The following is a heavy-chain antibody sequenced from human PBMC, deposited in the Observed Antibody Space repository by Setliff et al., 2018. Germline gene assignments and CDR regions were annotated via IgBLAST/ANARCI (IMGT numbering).Heavy chain of an antibody. D-gene: IGHD4-17*01. CDR1: GYTFTGYF. Sequence: GASVKVSCKASGYTFTGYFIHWVRQAPGRGLEWMGWINPNSGGTNYAQKFQGRVTMTRDTSISTAYMELSRLRSDDTAVYSCARSRLYGGWFDPWGQGTLVTVSS. J-gene: IGHJ5*02. CDR3: ARSRLYGGWFDP. V-gene: IGHV1-2*02. CDR2: INPNSGGT.